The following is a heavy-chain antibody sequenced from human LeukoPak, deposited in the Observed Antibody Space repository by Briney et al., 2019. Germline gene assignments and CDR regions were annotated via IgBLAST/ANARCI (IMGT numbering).Heavy chain of an antibody. V-gene: IGHV3-74*01. CDR3: ARGSDSNYPGY. CDR1: GFTFSSYW. Sequence: PGGSLRLSCAASGFTFSSYWMHWVRQAPGKGLVWVSRINSDGTSTSYADSVKGRFTISRDNAENTLYLQMNSLRAEDTAVYYCARGSDSNYPGYWGQGTLVTVSS. J-gene: IGHJ4*02. D-gene: IGHD4-11*01. CDR2: INSDGTST.